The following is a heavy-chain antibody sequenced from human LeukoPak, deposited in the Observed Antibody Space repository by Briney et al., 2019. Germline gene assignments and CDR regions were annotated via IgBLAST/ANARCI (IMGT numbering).Heavy chain of an antibody. Sequence: PGGSLRLSCAASGFTFTSYVMSWVRQTPGKGLEWVSAISGSGGSTYYADSVKGRSTISRDNSKNTLYLQMNSLRADDTAVYYCAKGRFLEPADIWGQGTMVTVSS. D-gene: IGHD3-3*01. CDR3: AKGRFLEPADI. V-gene: IGHV3-23*01. J-gene: IGHJ3*02. CDR2: ISGSGGST. CDR1: GFTFTSYV.